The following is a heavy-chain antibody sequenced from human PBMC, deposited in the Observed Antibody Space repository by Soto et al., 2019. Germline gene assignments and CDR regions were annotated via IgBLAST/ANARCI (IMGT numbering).Heavy chain of an antibody. CDR2: ISSSSSYI. V-gene: IGHV3-21*01. J-gene: IGHJ6*02. D-gene: IGHD6-13*01. CDR1: GFTFSSYS. Sequence: GGSLRLSCAASGFTFSSYSMNWVRQAPGKGLEWVSSISSSSSYIYYADSVKGRFTISRDNAKNSLYLQMNSLRAEDTAVYYCARDSISAAVDYYAMDVWGQGTTVTVSS. CDR3: ARDSISAAVDYYAMDV.